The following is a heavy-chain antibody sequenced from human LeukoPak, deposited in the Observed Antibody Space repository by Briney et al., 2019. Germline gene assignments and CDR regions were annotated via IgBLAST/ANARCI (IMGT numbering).Heavy chain of an antibody. CDR1: GFTFSSYA. V-gene: IGHV3-23*01. CDR2: IDGGGRGT. J-gene: IGHJ4*02. CDR3: AKDGGYGPGNYYPDY. Sequence: GGSLRLSCAASGFTFSSYAMSWVRQAPGKGLEWVSAIDGGGRGTYHADSVKGRFTISRDNSKNTLYFQMNSLRAEDTAVYYCAKDGGYGPGNYYPDYWGQGALVTVSS. D-gene: IGHD3-10*01.